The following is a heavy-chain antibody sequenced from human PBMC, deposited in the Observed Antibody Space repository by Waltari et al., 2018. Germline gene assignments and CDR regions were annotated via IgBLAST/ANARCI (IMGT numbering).Heavy chain of an antibody. J-gene: IGHJ5*02. CDR2: IYTSGST. Sequence: QVQLQESGPGLVKPSETLSLTCTVSGGSISSYYWSWIRQPAGKGLEWIGRIYTSGSTNYNPSLKSRVTMSVDTSKNQFSLKLSSVTAADTAVYYCARGLWGRDDFWSGYWFDPWGQGTLVTVSS. CDR3: ARGLWGRDDFWSGYWFDP. D-gene: IGHD3-3*01. V-gene: IGHV4-4*07. CDR1: GGSISSYY.